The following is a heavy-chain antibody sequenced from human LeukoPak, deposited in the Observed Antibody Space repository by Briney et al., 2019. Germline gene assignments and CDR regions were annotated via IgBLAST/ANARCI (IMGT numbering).Heavy chain of an antibody. CDR3: TRSGYKTNWFDP. CDR2: IIPIFGTA. J-gene: IGHJ5*02. CDR1: GGTFSSYA. D-gene: IGHD3-3*01. Sequence: SVKVSCKASGGTFSSYAISWARQAPGQGLEWMGGIIPIFGTANYAQKFQGRVTITTDESTSTAYMELSSLRSEDTAVYYCTRSGYKTNWFDPWGQGTLVTVSS. V-gene: IGHV1-69*05.